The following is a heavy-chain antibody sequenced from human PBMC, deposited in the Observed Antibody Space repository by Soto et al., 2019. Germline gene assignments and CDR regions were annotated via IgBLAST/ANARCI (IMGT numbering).Heavy chain of an antibody. J-gene: IGHJ2*01. V-gene: IGHV3-23*01. CDR1: GFTFSSYV. Sequence: EVQLLESGGGLVQPGESLRLSCAASGFTFSSYVMSWVRQAPGKGLEWVSTISGIGGTTYYADSVQGRFTISRDNADNTLYLQMHSLGAEDTALYYCAKGSALIYTYWYFDLWGRGTPVTVSS. CDR2: ISGIGGTT. D-gene: IGHD3-10*01. CDR3: AKGSALIYTYWYFDL.